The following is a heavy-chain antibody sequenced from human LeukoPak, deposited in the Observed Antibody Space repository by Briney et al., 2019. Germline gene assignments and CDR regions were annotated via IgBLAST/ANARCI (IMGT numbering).Heavy chain of an antibody. CDR3: ARDGLYDYVWGSYRHDY. Sequence: GGSLRLSCAASGFTFSSYWMSWVRQAPGKGREWVANIKQGGSEKYYVDSVKGRFTISRDNAKNSLYLQMNSLRAEDTAVYYCARDGLYDYVWGSYRHDYWGQGTLVTVSS. J-gene: IGHJ4*02. CDR2: IKQGGSEK. V-gene: IGHV3-7*01. CDR1: GFTFSSYW. D-gene: IGHD3-16*02.